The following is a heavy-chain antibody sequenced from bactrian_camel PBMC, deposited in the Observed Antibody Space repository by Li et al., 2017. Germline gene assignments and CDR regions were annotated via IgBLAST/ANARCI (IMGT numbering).Heavy chain of an antibody. J-gene: IGHJ4*01. V-gene: IGHV3-3*01. Sequence: HVQLVESGGGSVQAGGSLRVSCVVSGYSRGSNCVGWYRLPPGRPPAEREGIAAIRRSGGETWYANSVKGRFTISQDSARNTFYLQMNNLQPDDTATYYCAGDRSYGAWYMESQYKYWGRGTQVTVS. CDR2: IRRSGGET. CDR3: AGDRSYGAWYMESQYKY. D-gene: IGHD6*01. CDR1: GYSRGSNC.